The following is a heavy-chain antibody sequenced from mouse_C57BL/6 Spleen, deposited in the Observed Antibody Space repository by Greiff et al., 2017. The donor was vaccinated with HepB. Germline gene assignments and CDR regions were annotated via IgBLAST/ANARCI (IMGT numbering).Heavy chain of an antibody. J-gene: IGHJ4*01. CDR1: GYAFSSSW. D-gene: IGHD2-3*01. V-gene: IGHV1-82*01. Sequence: VHLVESGPDLVKPGASVKISCKASGYAFSSSWMNWVKQRPGKGLEWIGRIYPGDGDTNYNGKFKGKATLTADKSSSTAYMQLSSLTSEDSAVYFCARSDDGYYHYARDYWGQGTSVTVSS. CDR2: IYPGDGDT. CDR3: ARSDDGYYHYARDY.